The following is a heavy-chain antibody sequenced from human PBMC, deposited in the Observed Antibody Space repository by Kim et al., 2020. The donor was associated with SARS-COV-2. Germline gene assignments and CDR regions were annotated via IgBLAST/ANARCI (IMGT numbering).Heavy chain of an antibody. CDR3: ATDQWFGSTKWFDP. J-gene: IGHJ5*02. CDR2: FDPEDGET. CDR1: GYTLTELS. Sequence: ASVKVSCKVSGYTLTELSMHWVRQAPGKGLEWMGGFDPEDGETIYAQKFQGRVTMTEDTSTDTAYMELSSLRSEDTAVYYCATDQWFGSTKWFDPWGQGTLVTVSS. D-gene: IGHD3-10*01. V-gene: IGHV1-24*01.